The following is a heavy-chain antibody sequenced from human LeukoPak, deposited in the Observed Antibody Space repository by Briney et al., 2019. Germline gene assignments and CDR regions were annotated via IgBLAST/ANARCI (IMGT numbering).Heavy chain of an antibody. CDR1: GFTFSSYA. Sequence: PGGSLRLSCAASGFTFSSYAMHWVRQAPGKGLEWVAVISYDGSNKYYADSVKGRFTISRDNSKNTLYLQMNSLRSDDTAVYYCATDFTFGGVIVRQAGVYWGQGTLVTVSS. D-gene: IGHD3-16*02. CDR2: ISYDGSNK. CDR3: ATDFTFGGVIVRQAGVY. V-gene: IGHV3-30*04. J-gene: IGHJ4*02.